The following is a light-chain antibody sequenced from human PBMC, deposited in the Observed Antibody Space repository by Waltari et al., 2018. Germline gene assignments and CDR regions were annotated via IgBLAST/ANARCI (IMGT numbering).Light chain of an antibody. CDR2: SNN. J-gene: IGLJ2*01. V-gene: IGLV1-44*01. Sequence: QSVLTQPPSVSGTPGQRVSISCSGGRSNLGSYSANWYQQVPGTAPKLLIYSNNQRPSGVPDRFSGSKSGTSASLAISGLQSEDEADYYCATWDDSLNGLFGGGTRLTVL. CDR1: RSNLGSYS. CDR3: ATWDDSLNGL.